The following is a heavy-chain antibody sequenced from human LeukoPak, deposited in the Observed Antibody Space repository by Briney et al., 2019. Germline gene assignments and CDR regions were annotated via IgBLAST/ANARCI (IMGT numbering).Heavy chain of an antibody. V-gene: IGHV3-23*01. CDR1: GFTFSNYA. CDR3: AKDRGSSLAEN. CDR2: IGGSNANSKT. D-gene: IGHD3-16*01. J-gene: IGHJ4*02. Sequence: PGGSLRLSCAASGFTFSNYAMSWVRQAPGKGLEWVSLIGGSNANSKTHYADSEKGRFTVSRDNSKNTLYLQMNSLRPDDTAAYYSAKDRGSSLAENWGQGTLVTVSP.